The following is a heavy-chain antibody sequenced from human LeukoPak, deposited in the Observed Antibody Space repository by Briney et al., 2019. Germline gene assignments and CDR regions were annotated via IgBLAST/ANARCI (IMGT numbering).Heavy chain of an antibody. Sequence: GGSLRLSCSASGFTFSDYDMNWIRQAPGKGLEWVSYIRSDGSTIYDADSVKGRFFISRDNARNSLYLQMNSLRAEDTAVYYCAREGRGYYGDFDYRGKGTLVTVSS. CDR3: AREGRGYYGDFDY. CDR1: GFTFSDYD. D-gene: IGHD3-22*01. V-gene: IGHV3-11*01. CDR2: IRSDGSTI. J-gene: IGHJ4*02.